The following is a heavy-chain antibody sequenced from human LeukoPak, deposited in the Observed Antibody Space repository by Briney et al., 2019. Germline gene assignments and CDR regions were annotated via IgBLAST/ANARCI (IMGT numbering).Heavy chain of an antibody. V-gene: IGHV1-8*03. Sequence: ASVKVSCTASGYTFTSYDINWVRQATGQGLEWMGWMNPNSGNTGYAQKFQGRVTITRNTSISTAYMELSSLRSEDTAVYYCARVPPYNWNRSFDYWGQGTLVTVSS. CDR1: GYTFTSYD. J-gene: IGHJ4*02. CDR3: ARVPPYNWNRSFDY. CDR2: MNPNSGNT. D-gene: IGHD1-20*01.